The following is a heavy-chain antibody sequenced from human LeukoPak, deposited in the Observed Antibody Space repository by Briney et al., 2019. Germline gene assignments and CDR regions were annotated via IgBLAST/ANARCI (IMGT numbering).Heavy chain of an antibody. CDR2: MNPNSGNT. D-gene: IGHD3-22*01. CDR1: GYTFTSYD. Sequence: GASVKVSCKASGYTFTSYDINWVRQAAGQGLEWMGWMNPNSGNTGYAQKFQGRVTMTRNTSISTAYMELSSLRSEDTAVYYCARIPTYYYDSSGGLWGQGTLVTVSS. CDR3: ARIPTYYYDSSGGL. J-gene: IGHJ4*02. V-gene: IGHV1-8*01.